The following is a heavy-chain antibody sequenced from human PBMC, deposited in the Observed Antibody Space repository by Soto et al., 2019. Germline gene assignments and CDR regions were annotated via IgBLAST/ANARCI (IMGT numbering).Heavy chain of an antibody. CDR2: ISAYNGNT. J-gene: IGHJ4*02. D-gene: IGHD3-9*01. CDR3: ARAGDYEILTGYYRGGISY. CDR1: GSTFTRYG. Sequence: ASAKVSCKVSGSTFTRYGISWVRQAPGQGLEWMGWISAYNGNTNYAQKLQGRVTMTTDTSTSTAYMELRSLRSDDTAVYYCARAGDYEILTGYYRGGISYWGQGTLVTVSS. V-gene: IGHV1-18*01.